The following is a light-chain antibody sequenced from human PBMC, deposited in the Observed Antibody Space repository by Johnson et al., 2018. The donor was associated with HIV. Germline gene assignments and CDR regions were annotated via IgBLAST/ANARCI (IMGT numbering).Light chain of an antibody. CDR2: DNN. Sequence: QSILTQPPSVSAAPGQRVTRSYSGSSSNIGNNFVSWFRQLPLRAPKVLIYDNNERPSGIPDRFSGSKSGTSATLGITGLQPGDEAAYYCGTWDTRLSVLYVFGSGTKVSVL. V-gene: IGLV1-51*01. CDR3: GTWDTRLSVLYV. J-gene: IGLJ1*01. CDR1: SSNIGNNF.